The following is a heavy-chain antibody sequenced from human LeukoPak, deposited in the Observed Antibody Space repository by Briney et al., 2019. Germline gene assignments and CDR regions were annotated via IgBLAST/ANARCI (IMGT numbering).Heavy chain of an antibody. CDR1: GFTFSSYG. CDR3: ARDRQQLISARLDY. Sequence: SGGSLRLSCAASGFTFSSYGMHWVRQAPGKGLEWVAVIWYDGSNKYYADSVKGRFTISRDNSKNTLYLQMNSLRAEDTAVYYCARDRQQLISARLDYWGQGTLVTVSS. CDR2: IWYDGSNK. J-gene: IGHJ4*02. V-gene: IGHV3-33*01. D-gene: IGHD6-13*01.